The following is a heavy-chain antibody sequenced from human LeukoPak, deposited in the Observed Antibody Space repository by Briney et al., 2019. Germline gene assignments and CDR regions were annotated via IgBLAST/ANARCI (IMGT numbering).Heavy chain of an antibody. Sequence: GGSLRLSCAASGFTFSSYPMSWVRQAPGKGLEWVSAISGSGGSTYYADSVKGRFTISRDNSKNTLYLQMNSLRAEDTAVYYCARFLEWLFFDYWGQGTLVTVSS. CDR1: GFTFSSYP. V-gene: IGHV3-23*01. CDR3: ARFLEWLFFDY. J-gene: IGHJ4*02. CDR2: ISGSGGST. D-gene: IGHD3-3*01.